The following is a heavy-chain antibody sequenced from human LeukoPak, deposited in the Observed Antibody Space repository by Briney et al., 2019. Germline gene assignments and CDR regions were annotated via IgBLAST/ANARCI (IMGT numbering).Heavy chain of an antibody. J-gene: IGHJ4*02. CDR1: RYTFNSYD. V-gene: IGHV1-8*01. D-gene: IGHD3-10*01. Sequence: GASVKVSCKASRYTFNSYDLNWVRQATGPGLEWMGWMNPNSGNTGYAQKFQGRVNMTRNTSISTAYMELSSLRSEDTAVYYCASLVPYYGSGSYYKTFDYWGQGTLVTVSS. CDR3: ASLVPYYGSGSYYKTFDY. CDR2: MNPNSGNT.